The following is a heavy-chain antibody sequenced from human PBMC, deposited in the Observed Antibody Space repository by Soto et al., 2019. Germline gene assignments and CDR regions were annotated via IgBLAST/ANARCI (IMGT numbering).Heavy chain of an antibody. CDR1: GGTFSSDA. D-gene: IGHD6-19*01. CDR3: ARASGYVSGWYHDY. J-gene: IGHJ4*02. V-gene: IGHV1-69*01. CDR2: LIPILGTT. Sequence: VKVSCKASGGTFSSDAVSWVRQAPGQGLEWMGGLIPILGTTHYAQKFQGRVTITADESTNTAYMELSSLRSDDTAVYYCARASGYVSGWYHDYWGQGTRVTVSS.